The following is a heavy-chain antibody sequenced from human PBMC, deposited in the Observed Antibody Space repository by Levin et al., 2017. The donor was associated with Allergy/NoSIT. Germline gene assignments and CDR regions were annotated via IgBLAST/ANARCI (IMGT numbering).Heavy chain of an antibody. CDR2: ISSTSSTK. J-gene: IGHJ4*02. Sequence: GGSLRLSCAASGFTFGAYAMTWVRQAPGKGLELVSYISSTSSTKNYADSVKGRFTISRDNAKTSLYLQMNSLRAEDTAVYYCARDGGYSYDHWGQGTLVTVSS. D-gene: IGHD5-12*01. V-gene: IGHV3-48*01. CDR1: GFTFGAYA. CDR3: ARDGGYSYDH.